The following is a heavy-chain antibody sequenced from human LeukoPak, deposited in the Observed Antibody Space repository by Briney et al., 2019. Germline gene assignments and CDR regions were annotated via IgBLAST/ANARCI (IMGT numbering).Heavy chain of an antibody. V-gene: IGHV4-4*02. J-gene: IGHJ4*02. CDR3: AREGSGVEHLRGGGTYFDY. D-gene: IGHD3-10*01. CDR1: GGSISSSNW. CDR2: IYHSGST. Sequence: PSETLSLTCAVSGGSISSSNWWSWVRQPPGKGLEWIGEIYHSGSTNYNPSLKSRVTISVDKSKNQFSLKLSSVTAADTAVYYCAREGSGVEHLRGGGTYFDYWGQGTLVTVSS.